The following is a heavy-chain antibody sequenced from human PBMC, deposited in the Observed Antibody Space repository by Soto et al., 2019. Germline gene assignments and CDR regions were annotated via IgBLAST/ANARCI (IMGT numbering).Heavy chain of an antibody. D-gene: IGHD6-25*01. CDR1: GGSCSGYY. CDR2: INHSGST. Sequence: SETLSLTCAVYGGSCSGYYWSWIRQPPGKGLEWIGEINHSGSTNYNPSLKSRVTISVDTSKNQFSLKLSSVTAADTAVYYCARAASEIAADYYYYGMDVWGQGTTVTVSS. V-gene: IGHV4-34*01. J-gene: IGHJ6*02. CDR3: ARAASEIAADYYYYGMDV.